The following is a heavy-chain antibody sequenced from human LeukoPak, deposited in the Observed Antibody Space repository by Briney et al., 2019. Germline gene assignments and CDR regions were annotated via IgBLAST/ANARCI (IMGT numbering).Heavy chain of an antibody. Sequence: PSETLSLTCTVSGGSISSSSYYWGWIRQPPGKGREWIVSIYYSGSTYYNPSLKSRVTISVDTSKNLFSLKLSSVTAADAAVYYCARTDDSLGMEVWGQGTTVTVSS. CDR2: IYYSGST. V-gene: IGHV4-39*01. CDR1: GGSISSSSYY. J-gene: IGHJ6*02. CDR3: ARTDDSLGMEV. D-gene: IGHD1-1*01.